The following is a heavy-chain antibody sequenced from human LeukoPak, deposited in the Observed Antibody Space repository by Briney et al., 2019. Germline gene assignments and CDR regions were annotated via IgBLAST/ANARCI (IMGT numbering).Heavy chain of an antibody. Sequence: GGSLRLSCAXSGFTFSSYAMSWVRQAPGKGLEGVSAISGSGGSTYYADSVKGRFTISRDNSKNTLYLQMNSLRADDTAVYYCAKDLEQLVGYDAFDIWGQGTMVTVSS. D-gene: IGHD6-6*01. CDR3: AKDLEQLVGYDAFDI. V-gene: IGHV3-23*01. CDR2: ISGSGGST. CDR1: GFTFSSYA. J-gene: IGHJ3*02.